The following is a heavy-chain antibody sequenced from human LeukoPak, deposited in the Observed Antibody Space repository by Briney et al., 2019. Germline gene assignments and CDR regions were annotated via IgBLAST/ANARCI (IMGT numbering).Heavy chain of an antibody. Sequence: SETLSLTCTVSGGSVSSGSYYWSWIRQPPGKGLEWIGYIYYSGSTNYNPSLKSRVTISVDTSKNQFSLKLSSVTAADTAVYYCARGGRWTKVCYFDYWGQGTLVTVSS. J-gene: IGHJ4*02. CDR1: GGSVSSGSYY. D-gene: IGHD4-23*01. V-gene: IGHV4-61*01. CDR2: IYYSGST. CDR3: ARGGRWTKVCYFDY.